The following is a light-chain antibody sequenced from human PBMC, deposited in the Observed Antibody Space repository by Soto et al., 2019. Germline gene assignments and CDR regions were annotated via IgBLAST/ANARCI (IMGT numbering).Light chain of an antibody. Sequence: QSALTQPASVSGSLGQSIAISCTGTSSDVGSYDLVSWYQQHPGRAPKALIYEVSKRPSGVPDRFSGSKSGNTASLTVSGLQVEDEADYYCSSYAGSNNWVFGGGTKLTVL. CDR1: SSDVGSYDL. CDR3: SSYAGSNNWV. V-gene: IGLV2-8*01. CDR2: EVS. J-gene: IGLJ3*02.